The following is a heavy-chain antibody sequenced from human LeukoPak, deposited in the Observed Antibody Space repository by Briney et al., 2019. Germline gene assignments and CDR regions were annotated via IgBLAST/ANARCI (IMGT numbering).Heavy chain of an antibody. CDR3: ARGAVAGTFFDY. CDR1: GFTFSSYS. D-gene: IGHD6-13*01. J-gene: IGHJ4*02. V-gene: IGHV3-21*01. Sequence: GGSLRLSCAASGFTFSSYSMNLVRQAPGKGLEWVSSISSSSSYIYYADSVKGRFTISRDNAKNSLYLQMNSLRAEDTAVYYCARGAVAGTFFDYWGQGTLVTVSS. CDR2: ISSSSSYI.